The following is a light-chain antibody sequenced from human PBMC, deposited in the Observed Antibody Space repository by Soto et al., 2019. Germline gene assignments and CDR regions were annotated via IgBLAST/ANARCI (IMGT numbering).Light chain of an antibody. CDR1: QSVSSSY. Sequence: EIVLTQSPGTLSLSPGERATLSYRASQSVSSSYLAWYQQKPGQAPRLLIYGASSRATGIPDRFSGSGSGTDFTLTISSLEPEDFAVYYCQQHFNGPITFGQGTRLEIK. CDR3: QQHFNGPIT. CDR2: GAS. J-gene: IGKJ5*01. V-gene: IGKV3D-20*02.